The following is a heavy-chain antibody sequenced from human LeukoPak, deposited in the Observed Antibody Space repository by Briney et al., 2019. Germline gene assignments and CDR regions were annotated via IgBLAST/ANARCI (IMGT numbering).Heavy chain of an antibody. Sequence: SETLSLTCTVSGGSISSYYWSWIRQPPGKGLEWIGYIYYSGSTNYNPSLKSRVTISVDTSKNQFSLKLSSVTAADTAVYSCARQLSSSWSAFDYWGQGTLVTVSS. CDR2: IYYSGST. CDR3: ARQLSSSWSAFDY. CDR1: GGSISSYY. J-gene: IGHJ4*02. D-gene: IGHD6-13*01. V-gene: IGHV4-59*08.